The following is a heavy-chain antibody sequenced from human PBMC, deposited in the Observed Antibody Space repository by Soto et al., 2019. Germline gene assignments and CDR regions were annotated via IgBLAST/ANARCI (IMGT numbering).Heavy chain of an antibody. CDR1: GFTFSSYS. CDR2: ISSSSSTI. D-gene: IGHD1-26*01. Sequence: EVQLVESGGGLVQPGGSLRLSCAASGFTFSSYSMNWVRQAPGKGLEWVSYISSSSSTIYYADSVKGRFTISRDNVKNSVCVQMNSLRAEETAVYYCAREGDGWELLLSLWGQGTMVTVSS. J-gene: IGHJ4*02. V-gene: IGHV3-48*01. CDR3: AREGDGWELLLSL.